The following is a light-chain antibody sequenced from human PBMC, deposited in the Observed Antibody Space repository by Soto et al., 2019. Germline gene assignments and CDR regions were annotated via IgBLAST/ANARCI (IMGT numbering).Light chain of an antibody. CDR2: GAS. V-gene: IGKV3-15*01. J-gene: IGKJ3*01. CDR1: QSVSSN. CDR3: QQYNNWSFT. Sequence: EIVMTQSPATLSVSPGERATLSCRASQSVSSNLAWYQQKPGQAPRLLIYGASTRATGIPARFSGSGSGTEFNLTISSLQSEAFAVYYCQQYNNWSFTVGPGTKVDIK.